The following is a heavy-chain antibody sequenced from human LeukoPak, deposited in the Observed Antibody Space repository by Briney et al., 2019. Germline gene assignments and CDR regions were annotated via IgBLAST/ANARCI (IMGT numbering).Heavy chain of an antibody. D-gene: IGHD3-3*01. CDR3: ARVGRVLRFLEWLPQSSFDY. V-gene: IGHV1-18*01. Sequence: ASVKVSCKASGYTFTSYGISWVRQAPGQGLEWMGWISAYNGNTNYAQKLQGRVTMTTDTSTSTAYMELRSLRSDDTAVYYCARVGRVLRFLEWLPQSSFDYWGQGTLVTVSS. CDR2: ISAYNGNT. CDR1: GYTFTSYG. J-gene: IGHJ4*02.